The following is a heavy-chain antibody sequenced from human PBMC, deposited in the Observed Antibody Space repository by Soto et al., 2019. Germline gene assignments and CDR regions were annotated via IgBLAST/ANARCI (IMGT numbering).Heavy chain of an antibody. CDR1: GYSFTGNS. V-gene: IGHV1-2*02. CDR2: INPNNGGT. Sequence: QVHLVQSGAEVKKPGASVKVSCKASGYSFTGNSMHWVRQAPGQGLEWMGWINPNNGGTNYAQKFQGRVTMTWDTSISTAYMDLSRVRSDDTAVYYCARQRGGVVDWGQGTLVTVSS. J-gene: IGHJ4*02. D-gene: IGHD6-25*01. CDR3: ARQRGGVVD.